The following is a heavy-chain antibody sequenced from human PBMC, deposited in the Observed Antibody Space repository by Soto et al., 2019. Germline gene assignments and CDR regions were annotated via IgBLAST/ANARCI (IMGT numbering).Heavy chain of an antibody. CDR1: GYTFTSYD. D-gene: IGHD3-10*01. J-gene: IGHJ3*02. CDR3: ASTMVRGTDAFDI. CDR2: MNPNSGNT. Sequence: ASLKVSCKASGYTFTSYDINWVRQATGQGLEWMGWMNPNSGNTGYAQKFQGRVTMTRNTSISTAYMELSSLRSEDTAVYYCASTMVRGTDAFDIWGQGTMVTVSS. V-gene: IGHV1-8*01.